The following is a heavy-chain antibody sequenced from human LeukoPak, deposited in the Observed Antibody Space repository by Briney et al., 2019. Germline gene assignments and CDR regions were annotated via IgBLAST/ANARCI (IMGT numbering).Heavy chain of an antibody. V-gene: IGHV3-23*01. CDR1: GFTFSSYA. CDR2: ISGSGGST. Sequence: GGSLRLSCAASGFTFSSYAMSWVRQAPGKGLEWVSAISGSGGSTYYADSVKGRFTISRDNSKHTLYLQMNSLRAEDTAVYYCAKDRSSGWYFGGFDYWGQGTLVTVSP. CDR3: AKDRSSGWYFGGFDY. J-gene: IGHJ4*02. D-gene: IGHD6-19*01.